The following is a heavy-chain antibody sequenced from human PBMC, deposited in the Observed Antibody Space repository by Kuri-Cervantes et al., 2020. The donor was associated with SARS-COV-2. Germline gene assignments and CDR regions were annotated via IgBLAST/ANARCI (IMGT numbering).Heavy chain of an antibody. CDR2: ISAYNGNT. Sequence: ASVKVSCKASGYTFTSYAMHWVRQAPGQRLEWMGWISAYNGNTNYAQKLQGRVTMTTDTSTSTAYMELRSLRSDDTAVYYCARVGLMITFGGVIVIPPDYWGQGTLVTVSS. V-gene: IGHV1-18*01. D-gene: IGHD3-16*02. CDR1: GYTFTSYA. J-gene: IGHJ4*02. CDR3: ARVGLMITFGGVIVIPPDY.